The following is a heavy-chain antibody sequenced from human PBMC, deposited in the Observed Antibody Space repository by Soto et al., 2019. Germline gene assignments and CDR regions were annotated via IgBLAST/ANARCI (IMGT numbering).Heavy chain of an antibody. CDR2: IIPIFGTA. J-gene: IGHJ6*02. V-gene: IGHV1-69*13. CDR1: GGTFSIYA. CDR3: ARGQDSLLWFGESNYGMDV. D-gene: IGHD3-10*01. Sequence: SVKVSFKASGGTFSIYASSWVRQAPGQELEWMGGIIPIFGTANYAQKFQGRVTITADESTSTAYMELSSLRSEDTAVYYCARGQDSLLWFGESNYGMDVWGQGTAVTVSS.